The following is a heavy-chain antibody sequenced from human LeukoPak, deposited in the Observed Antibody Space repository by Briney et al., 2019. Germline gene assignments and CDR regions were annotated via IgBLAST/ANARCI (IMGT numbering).Heavy chain of an antibody. CDR2: IYHSGST. CDR3: ARRESDYYGSGRVDY. D-gene: IGHD3-10*01. CDR1: GYSISGGYY. Sequence: PSETLSLTCAVSGYSISGGYYWGWIRQPPGKGLEWIGSIYHSGSTYYNPSLKSRVTISVDTSKNQFSLKLSSVTAADTAVYYCARRESDYYGSGRVDYWGQGTLVTVSS. V-gene: IGHV4-38-2*01. J-gene: IGHJ4*02.